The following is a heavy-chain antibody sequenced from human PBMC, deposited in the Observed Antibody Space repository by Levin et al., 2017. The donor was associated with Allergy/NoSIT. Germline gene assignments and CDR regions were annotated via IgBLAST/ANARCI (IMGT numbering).Heavy chain of an antibody. CDR3: AKGVDSGSPYRAFDM. J-gene: IGHJ3*02. D-gene: IGHD1-26*01. Sequence: LSLTCAASGFIFISSTMTWVRQAPGKGLEWVSTLRYTGDTTHYADSVKGRFTIFRDSSKDTLFLQMNSLRDEDTAVYYCAKGVDSGSPYRAFDMWGQGTMVTVSS. CDR1: GFIFISST. CDR2: LRYTGDTT. V-gene: IGHV3-23*01.